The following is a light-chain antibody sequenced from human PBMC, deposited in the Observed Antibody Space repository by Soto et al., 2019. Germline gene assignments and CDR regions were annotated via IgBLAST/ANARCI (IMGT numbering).Light chain of an antibody. J-gene: IGLJ1*01. CDR1: SSDVGYYNR. CDR3: SLYTSSTFYV. V-gene: IGLV2-18*01. Sequence: QSALAQPPSVSGSPGQSVTISCTGTSSDVGYYNRVSWYQQPPGTAPKLLIYEVSNRPSGVPDRVSGSKSGNTASLTISGLQAEDEADYYCSLYTSSTFYVFGTGTKVTVL. CDR2: EVS.